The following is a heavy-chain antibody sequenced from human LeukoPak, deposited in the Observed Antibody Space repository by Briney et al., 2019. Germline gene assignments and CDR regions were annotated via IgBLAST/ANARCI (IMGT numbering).Heavy chain of an antibody. V-gene: IGHV4-4*07. J-gene: IGHJ3*02. Sequence: PSETLSLTCTVSGGSISSYYWSWIRQPAGKGLEWIGRIYTSGSTNYNPSLKSRVTMSVDTSKNQFSLKLSSVTAADTAVYYCARHAEEIVLMVYDRPDAFDIWGQGTMVTVSS. D-gene: IGHD2-8*01. CDR2: IYTSGST. CDR3: ARHAEEIVLMVYDRPDAFDI. CDR1: GGSISSYY.